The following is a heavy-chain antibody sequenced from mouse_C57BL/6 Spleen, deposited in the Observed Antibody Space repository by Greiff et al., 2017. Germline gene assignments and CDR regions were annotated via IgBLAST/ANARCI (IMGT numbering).Heavy chain of an antibody. V-gene: IGHV1-82*01. CDR3: ARDGGDY. J-gene: IGHJ2*01. Sequence: QVQLKESGPELVKPGASVKISCKASGYAFSSSWMNWVKQRPGKGLEWIGRIYPGDGDTNYNGKFKGKATLTADKASSTAYMQLSSLTSEDSAVYFCARDGGDYWGQGTTLTVSS. CDR2: IYPGDGDT. CDR1: GYAFSSSW. D-gene: IGHD1-1*01.